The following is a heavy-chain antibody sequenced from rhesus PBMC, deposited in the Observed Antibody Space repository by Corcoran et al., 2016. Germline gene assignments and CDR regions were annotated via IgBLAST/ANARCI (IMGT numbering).Heavy chain of an antibody. Sequence: QVQLQESGPGVVKPSETLSLTCAVSGFSISSGYDWSWIRPPPGKGLEWIGYIYGSSGSTNYNPSLKNRVPMLKDTSKTQFSLRLSSVTAADTAVYYCARSPPAQYYFDYWGQGVLVTVSS. CDR1: GFSISSGYD. CDR2: IYGSSGST. V-gene: IGHV4-76*01. CDR3: ARSPPAQYYFDY. J-gene: IGHJ4*01.